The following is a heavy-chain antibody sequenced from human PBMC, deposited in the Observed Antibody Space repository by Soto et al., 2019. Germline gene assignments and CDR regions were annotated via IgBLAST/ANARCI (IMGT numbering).Heavy chain of an antibody. CDR1: GYTFTSYG. CDR2: ISAYNGNT. J-gene: IGHJ4*02. D-gene: IGHD1-26*01. CDR3: ARDPPGIVGAIPPLDY. V-gene: IGHV1-18*01. Sequence: ASVKVSCKASGYTFTSYGISWVRQAPGQGLEWMGWISAYNGNTNYAQKLQGRVTMTTDTSTSTAYMELRSLRSDDTAVYYCARDPPGIVGAIPPLDYWGQGTLVTVSS.